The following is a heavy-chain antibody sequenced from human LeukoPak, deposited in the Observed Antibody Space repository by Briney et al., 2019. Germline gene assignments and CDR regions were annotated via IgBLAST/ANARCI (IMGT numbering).Heavy chain of an antibody. CDR2: INPNSGGT. J-gene: IGHJ5*02. V-gene: IGHV1-2*02. CDR3: AREHGDYIWSAP. CDR1: GYTFTGYY. Sequence: ASVKVSCKASGYTFTGYYMHWVRQAPGQGLEWMGWINPNSGGTNYAQKFQGRVTMTRDTSISTAYMELSRLRSDDTAVYYCAREHGDYIWSAPWGQGTLVTVSS. D-gene: IGHD3-3*01.